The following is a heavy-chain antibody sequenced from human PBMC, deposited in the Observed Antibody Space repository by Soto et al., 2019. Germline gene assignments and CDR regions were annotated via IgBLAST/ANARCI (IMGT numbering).Heavy chain of an antibody. J-gene: IGHJ6*02. Sequence: SETLSLTCTVSGGSISSSSYYWGWIRQPPGKGLEWIGSIYYSGSTYYNPSLKSRVTISVDTSKNQFSLKLSSVTAADTAVYYCARRERGFGDVVNYYYYGMDVWGQGTTVTVSS. D-gene: IGHD3-10*01. V-gene: IGHV4-39*01. CDR3: ARRERGFGDVVNYYYYGMDV. CDR2: IYYSGST. CDR1: GGSISSSSYY.